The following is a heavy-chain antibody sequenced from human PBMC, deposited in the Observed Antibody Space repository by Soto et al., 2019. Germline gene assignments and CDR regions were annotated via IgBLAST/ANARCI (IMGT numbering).Heavy chain of an antibody. CDR3: ARDVAVLRFLEWSQNWFDP. J-gene: IGHJ5*02. Sequence: EVQLVESGGGLVKPGGSLRLSCAASGFTFSSYSMNWVRQAPGKGLEWVSSISSSSSYIYYADSGKGRFNISRDNAKNSLYLQMNSLRAEDTAVYYCARDVAVLRFLEWSQNWFDPWGQGTLVTVSS. D-gene: IGHD3-3*01. CDR1: GFTFSSYS. CDR2: ISSSSSYI. V-gene: IGHV3-21*01.